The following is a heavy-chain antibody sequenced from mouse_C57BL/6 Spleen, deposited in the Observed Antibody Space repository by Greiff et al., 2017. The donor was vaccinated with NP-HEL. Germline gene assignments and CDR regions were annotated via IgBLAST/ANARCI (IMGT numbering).Heavy chain of an antibody. CDR3: ARYEITTAHWYFDV. V-gene: IGHV1-80*01. CDR2: IYPGDGDT. Sequence: QVQLKESGAELVKPGASVKISCTASGYAFSSYWMNWVNQTPGKGLEWIGQIYPGDGDTNYNGKFKGKATLTADKSSSTAYMQLSSLTSEDSAVYFCARYEITTAHWYFDVWGTGTTVTVSS. CDR1: GYAFSSYW. J-gene: IGHJ1*03. D-gene: IGHD1-2*01.